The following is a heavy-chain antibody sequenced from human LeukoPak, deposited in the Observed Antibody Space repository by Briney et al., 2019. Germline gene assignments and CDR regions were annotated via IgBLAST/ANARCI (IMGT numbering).Heavy chain of an antibody. CDR1: GYSFTSYW. V-gene: IGHV5-51*01. J-gene: IGHJ4*02. Sequence: GESLKISCKGSGYSFTSYWIGRVRQMPGKGLEWMGIIYPGDSDTRYSPSFQGQVTISADKSISTAYLQWSSLKASDTAMYYRARPKDSGYDYFDYWGQGTLVTVSS. CDR3: ARPKDSGYDYFDY. CDR2: IYPGDSDT. D-gene: IGHD5-12*01.